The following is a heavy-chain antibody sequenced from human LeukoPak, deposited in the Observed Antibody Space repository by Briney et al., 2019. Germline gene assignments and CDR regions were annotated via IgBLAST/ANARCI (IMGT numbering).Heavy chain of an antibody. J-gene: IGHJ6*02. D-gene: IGHD6-19*01. CDR3: AREGSSGGRNYYYGMDV. CDR1: GFTFSSYA. V-gene: IGHV3-30-3*01. CDR2: ISYDGSNK. Sequence: GRSLRLSCAASGFTFSSYAMHWVRQAPCKGLEWVAVISYDGSNKYYADSVKGRFTISRDNSKNTLYPQMNSLRAEDTAVYYCAREGSSGGRNYYYGMDVWGQGTTVTVS.